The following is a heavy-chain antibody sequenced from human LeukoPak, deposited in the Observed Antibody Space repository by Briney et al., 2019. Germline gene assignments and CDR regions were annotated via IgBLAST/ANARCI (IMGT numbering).Heavy chain of an antibody. V-gene: IGHV3-74*01. CDR2: ISGDEIWT. Sequence: PGGSLRLSCAASGFILSNYWMHWVRQAPGKGLVWVSRISGDEIWTSYADSVKGRFIISRDNAKNTLYLQMNGLRTEDTAVYYCAREYNSGPKQTDAFDIWGQGTMVTVSS. J-gene: IGHJ3*02. D-gene: IGHD3-22*01. CDR1: GFILSNYW. CDR3: AREYNSGPKQTDAFDI.